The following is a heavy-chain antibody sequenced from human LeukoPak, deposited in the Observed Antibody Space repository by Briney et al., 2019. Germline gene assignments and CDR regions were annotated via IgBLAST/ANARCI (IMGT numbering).Heavy chain of an antibody. D-gene: IGHD3-10*01. CDR2: IYSTVST. CDR3: ARDHQLYGSPWDWFDP. CDR1: GGSMSSYY. V-gene: IGHV4-4*07. Sequence: PSETLSLTCTVSGGSMSSYYWSWIRQPAGKGLEWIGRIYSTVSTNYNPSLKSRVTMSVDASKNQFSLRLSSVTAADTAVYYCARDHQLYGSPWDWFDPWGQGMLVTVSS. J-gene: IGHJ5*02.